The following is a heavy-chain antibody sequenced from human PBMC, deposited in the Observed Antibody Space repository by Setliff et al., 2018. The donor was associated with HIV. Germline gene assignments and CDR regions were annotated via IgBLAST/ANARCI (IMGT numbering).Heavy chain of an antibody. V-gene: IGHV4-39*01. CDR2: IYYSGST. CDR1: GGSISSSTYY. D-gene: IGHD5-18*01. J-gene: IGHJ4*02. CDR3: ARRDGYSYGFYFDY. Sequence: SETLSLTCTVSGGSISSSTYYWGWIRQPPGKGLEWIGTIYYSGSTYYNPSLKSRLTISADTSKNQFSLKPSSVTAADTAVYYCARRDGYSYGFYFDYWGQGTLVTAPQ.